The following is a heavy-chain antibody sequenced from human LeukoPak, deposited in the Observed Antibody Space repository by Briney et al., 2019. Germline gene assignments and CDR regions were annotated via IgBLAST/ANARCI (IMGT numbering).Heavy chain of an antibody. J-gene: IGHJ4*02. D-gene: IGHD3-10*01. V-gene: IGHV3-21*04. CDR2: ITSSSSYI. CDR1: GFTFSTYS. CDR3: AGRGSGSYFDY. Sequence: PGGSLRLSCAASGFTFSTYSMNWVRQAPGKGLEWVSSITSSSSYIYYADSVKGRFTISRDNSKNTLYLQMHSLRAEDTAVYYCAGRGSGSYFDYWGQGTLVTVSS.